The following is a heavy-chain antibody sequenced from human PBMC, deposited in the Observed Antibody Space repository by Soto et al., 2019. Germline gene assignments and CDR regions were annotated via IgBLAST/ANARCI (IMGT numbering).Heavy chain of an antibody. CDR2: IIPIFTKP. CDR1: GGTFDTYA. CDR3: ARTGDIVVVGDFYYGMDV. J-gene: IGHJ6*02. Sequence: QVQLVQSGAEVKMPGSSVKVSCTASGGTFDTYALSWGRQAPGQGLEWLGGIIPIFTKPTYARKFQCRITITAEESTTTVYLELSSLTSEDTAVYYCARTGDIVVVGDFYYGMDVWGQGTTVIVSS. V-gene: IGHV1-69*01. D-gene: IGHD2-2*01.